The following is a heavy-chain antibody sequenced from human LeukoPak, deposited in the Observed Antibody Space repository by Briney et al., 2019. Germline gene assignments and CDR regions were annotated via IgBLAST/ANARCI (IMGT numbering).Heavy chain of an antibody. CDR2: ISGSGGST. Sequence: GGSLRLSCAASGFTFSSYAMSWVRQAPGKGLEWVSAISGSGGSTYYADSVKGRFTISRDNAKNSLYLQMNSLRAEDTAVYYCARDYDFWSYYFDYWGQGTLVTVSS. D-gene: IGHD3-3*01. CDR1: GFTFSSYA. CDR3: ARDYDFWSYYFDY. J-gene: IGHJ4*02. V-gene: IGHV3-23*01.